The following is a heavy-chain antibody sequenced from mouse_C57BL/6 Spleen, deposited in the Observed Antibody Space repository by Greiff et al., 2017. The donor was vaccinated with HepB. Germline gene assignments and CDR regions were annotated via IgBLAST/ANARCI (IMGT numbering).Heavy chain of an antibody. D-gene: IGHD1-1*01. Sequence: EVMLVESGGGLVKPGGSLKLSCAASGFTFSSYTMSWVRQTPEQRLEWVATISGGGGNTYYPDSVKGRFTISRDNAKNTLYLQMSSLRSEDTALYYCARQDYGNPFAYWGQGTLVTVSA. CDR3: ARQDYGNPFAY. CDR2: ISGGGGNT. J-gene: IGHJ3*01. V-gene: IGHV5-9*01. CDR1: GFTFSSYT.